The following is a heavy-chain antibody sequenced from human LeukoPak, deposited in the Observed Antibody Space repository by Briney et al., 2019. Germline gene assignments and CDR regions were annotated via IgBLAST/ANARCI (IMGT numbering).Heavy chain of an antibody. D-gene: IGHD3-22*01. CDR2: ISYDGSNK. CDR3: AKGFYDNSASGVFDI. Sequence: AGGSLRLSCAASGFTFSSYAMHWVRQAPGKGLEWVAVISYDGSNKYYADSVKGRFTISRDNSKNTLYLQMNSLRAEDTAVYYCAKGFYDNSASGVFDIWGQGTMVTVSS. CDR1: GFTFSSYA. V-gene: IGHV3-30-3*01. J-gene: IGHJ3*02.